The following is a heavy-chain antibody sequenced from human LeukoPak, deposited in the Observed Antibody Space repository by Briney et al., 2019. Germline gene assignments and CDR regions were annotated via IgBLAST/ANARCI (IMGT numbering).Heavy chain of an antibody. CDR1: GFTFSAYE. CDR2: ISDSESVT. D-gene: IGHD2-2*01. Sequence: GGSLRLSCAASGFTFSAYEMNWVRQAPGKGLEWVSYISDSESVTHYADSVKGRFTISRDNAKNSLDLQMSSLTAEDTALYYCTRGLLCSSCYHTFDYWGQGSLVTVSS. V-gene: IGHV3-48*03. J-gene: IGHJ4*02. CDR3: TRGLLCSSCYHTFDY.